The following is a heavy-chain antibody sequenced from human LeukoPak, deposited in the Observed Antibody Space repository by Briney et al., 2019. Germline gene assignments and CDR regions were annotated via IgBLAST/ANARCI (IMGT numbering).Heavy chain of an antibody. CDR3: ARRGDT. V-gene: IGHV4-61*02. CDR2: IYTSGST. Sequence: PSETLSLTCTVSGGSISSGSYYWNWIRQPAGKELEWIGRIYTSGSTNYNPSLKSRITISIDTSKNQFSLELRSVTAADTAVYYCARRGDTWGQGTLVTVSS. CDR1: GGSISSGSYY. J-gene: IGHJ5*02.